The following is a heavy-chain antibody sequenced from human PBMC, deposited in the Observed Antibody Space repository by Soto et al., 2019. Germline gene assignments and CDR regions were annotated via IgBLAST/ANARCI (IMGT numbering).Heavy chain of an antibody. CDR3: ARDRLEYSSSFAFDY. D-gene: IGHD6-6*01. CDR2: IWYDGSNK. J-gene: IGHJ4*02. Sequence: GESLKISCAASGFTFSSYGMHWVRQAPGKGLEWVAVIWYDGSNKYYADSVKGRFTISRDNSKNTLYLQMNSLRAEDTAVYYCARDRLEYSSSFAFDYWGQGTLVTVSS. V-gene: IGHV3-33*01. CDR1: GFTFSSYG.